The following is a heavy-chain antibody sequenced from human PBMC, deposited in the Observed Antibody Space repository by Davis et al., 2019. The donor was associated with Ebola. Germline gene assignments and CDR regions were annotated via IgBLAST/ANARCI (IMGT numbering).Heavy chain of an antibody. Sequence: MPWGSLTLSCAVSGGSFSGYYLRCIRQPPGKGLEWIGHIYYSGSTNYNPSLKSRVTISVDTSKNQFSLKLSSVTAADTAVYYCARVHYDFWSGYYPGNWFDPWGQGTLVTVSS. CDR3: ARVHYDFWSGYYPGNWFDP. V-gene: IGHV4-59*01. CDR2: IYYSGST. J-gene: IGHJ5*02. D-gene: IGHD3-3*01. CDR1: GGSFSGYY.